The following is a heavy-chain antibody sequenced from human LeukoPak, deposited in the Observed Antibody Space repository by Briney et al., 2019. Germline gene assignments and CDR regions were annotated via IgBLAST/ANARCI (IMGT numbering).Heavy chain of an antibody. Sequence: GASVKVSCKASGYTFTSYDINWVRQATGQGLEWMGWMNPNSGNTGYAQKFQGRVTMTRNTSISTAYMELSSLRSEDTAVYYCARGREEILWFGEGNWFDPWGQGTLVTVSS. CDR1: GYTFTSYD. J-gene: IGHJ5*02. D-gene: IGHD3-10*01. V-gene: IGHV1-8*01. CDR3: ARGREEILWFGEGNWFDP. CDR2: MNPNSGNT.